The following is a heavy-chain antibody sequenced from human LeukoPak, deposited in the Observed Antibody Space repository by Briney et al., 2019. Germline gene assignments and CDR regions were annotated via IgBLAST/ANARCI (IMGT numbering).Heavy chain of an antibody. CDR1: GYTFTSYG. D-gene: IGHD6-13*01. V-gene: IGHV1-18*01. CDR3: ARVAEQHLQYYYDY. CDR2: ISAYNGDT. Sequence: ASVKVSCKASGYTFTSYGFTWVRQAPGQGLEWMGWISAYNGDTNYAQKVQGRVTMTTDTSTSTASMELRSLTSDDTAVYYCARVAEQHLQYYYDYWSQGTLVTVSS. J-gene: IGHJ4*02.